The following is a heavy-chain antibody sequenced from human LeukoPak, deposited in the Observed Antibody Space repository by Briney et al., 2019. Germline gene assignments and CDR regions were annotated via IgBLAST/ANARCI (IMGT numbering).Heavy chain of an antibody. V-gene: IGHV3-21*01. CDR1: GFTFSSYS. CDR3: ASRSLPFD. Sequence: MTGGSLRLSCAASGFTFSSYSMNWVRQAPGKGLEWVSSISSSSSYIYHADSVKGRFTISRDNAKNSLYLQMNSLRAEDTAVYYCASRSLPFDWGQGTLVTVSS. CDR2: ISSSSSYI. J-gene: IGHJ4*02.